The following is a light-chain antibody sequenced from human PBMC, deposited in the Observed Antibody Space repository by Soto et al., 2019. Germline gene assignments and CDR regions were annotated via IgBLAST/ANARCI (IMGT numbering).Light chain of an antibody. CDR3: LQDYNYTLT. J-gene: IGKJ4*01. V-gene: IGKV1-6*01. Sequence: AIQMTQSSSSLSASVGDRVTITCRASQGIRNDLGWYQQKPGKAPKLLIYAASSLQSGVPSRFSGSGSGTDFTLTISSLQPEDFATYYCLQDYNYTLTFGGGTKVDIK. CDR1: QGIRND. CDR2: AAS.